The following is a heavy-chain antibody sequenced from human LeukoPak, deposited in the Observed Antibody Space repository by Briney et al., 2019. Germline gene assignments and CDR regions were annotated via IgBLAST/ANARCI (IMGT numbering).Heavy chain of an antibody. CDR3: DGSDY. CDR2: IKEDGSKQ. CDR1: GFSFRSHW. V-gene: IGHV3-7*03. Sequence: GGSLRLSCAASGFSFRSHWMSWVRQATGKGLEWLANIKEDGSKQYYVDSVKGRFTISRDNAKNSLYLQMNSLRAEDTAVYYCDGSDYWGQGTLVTVSS. J-gene: IGHJ4*02.